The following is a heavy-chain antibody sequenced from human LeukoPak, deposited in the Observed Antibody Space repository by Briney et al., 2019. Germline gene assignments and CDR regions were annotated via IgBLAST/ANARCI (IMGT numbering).Heavy chain of an antibody. CDR1: GFTFGDYA. CDR2: IRSKAYGETA. D-gene: IGHD1-1*01. Sequence: GGSLRLSCTASGFTFGDYAMSWIRQAPGKGLEWVGFIRSKAYGETADYAASVKGRFTISRDDSKAIAYLQMYSLKTEDTAVYHCTRDRGAYNLYDYWGQGTLVTVSS. V-gene: IGHV3-49*03. J-gene: IGHJ4*02. CDR3: TRDRGAYNLYDY.